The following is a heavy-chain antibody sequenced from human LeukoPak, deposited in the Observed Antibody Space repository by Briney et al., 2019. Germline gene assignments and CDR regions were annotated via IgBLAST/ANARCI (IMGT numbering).Heavy chain of an antibody. CDR1: GFTFINYV. Sequence: GGSLRLSCVASGFTFINYVMRWVRQAPGKGLEWVSSIGGGGDTHYADSVKGRYTVSRDNSKNSLYLQMNSLRAEDTAVYYCARDYTNDAFDIWGQGTMVTVSS. V-gene: IGHV3-23*01. CDR3: ARDYTNDAFDI. CDR2: IGGGGDT. D-gene: IGHD4-11*01. J-gene: IGHJ3*02.